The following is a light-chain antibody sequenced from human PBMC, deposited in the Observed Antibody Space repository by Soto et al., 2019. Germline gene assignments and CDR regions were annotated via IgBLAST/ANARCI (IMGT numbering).Light chain of an antibody. Sequence: QSALTQPPSASGSPGQSVAIPCTGTSSDVGGYNYVSWYQQHPGKAPKLMIYEVTKRPSGVPDRFSGSKSGNTASLTVSGLQAEDEADYYCSSHAGINNVVFGGGTKLTVL. V-gene: IGLV2-8*01. CDR1: SSDVGGYNY. CDR2: EVT. CDR3: SSHAGINNVV. J-gene: IGLJ3*02.